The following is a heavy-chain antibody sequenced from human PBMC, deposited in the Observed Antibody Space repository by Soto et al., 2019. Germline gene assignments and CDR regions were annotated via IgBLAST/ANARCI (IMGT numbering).Heavy chain of an antibody. CDR1: GFSFSDQY. V-gene: IGHV3-72*01. CDR2: SRNKANTYST. CDR3: ARTRSSDYSFDF. D-gene: IGHD3-22*01. Sequence: GGSLRLSCAASGFSFSDQYMDWVRQAPGKGLEWVGRSRNKANTYSTEYAASARGRFTISRDDSKDSVFLQMNSLKTEDTAVYFCARTRSSDYSFDFWGQGTLVTVSS. J-gene: IGHJ4*02.